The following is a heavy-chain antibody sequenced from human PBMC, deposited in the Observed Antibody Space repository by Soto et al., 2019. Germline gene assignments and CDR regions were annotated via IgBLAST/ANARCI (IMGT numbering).Heavy chain of an antibody. CDR3: ARPRGRYYYYGMDV. Sequence: SETLCLSCSVSGGSISSSSYYWGWIRQPPGKGLEWIGSIYYSGSTYYNPSLKSRVTISVDTSKNQFSLKLSSVTAADTAVYYCARPRGRYYYYGMDVWGQGTTVT. V-gene: IGHV4-39*01. D-gene: IGHD1-26*01. CDR1: GGSISSSSYY. CDR2: IYYSGST. J-gene: IGHJ6*02.